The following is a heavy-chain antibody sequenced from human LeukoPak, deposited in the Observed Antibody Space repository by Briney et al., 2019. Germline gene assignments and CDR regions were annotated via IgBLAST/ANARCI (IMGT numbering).Heavy chain of an antibody. D-gene: IGHD2-15*01. CDR1: GFTFSSYA. J-gene: IGHJ5*02. V-gene: IGHV3-23*01. Sequence: GGSLRLSCAASGFTFSSYAMSWVRQAPGKGLEWVSAISGSGGSTYYADSVKGRFTISRDNSKNTLYLQMNSLRAEDTAVYYCARRGRPRGYCSGGSCPWWFDPWGQGTLVTVSS. CDR3: ARRGRPRGYCSGGSCPWWFDP. CDR2: ISGSGGST.